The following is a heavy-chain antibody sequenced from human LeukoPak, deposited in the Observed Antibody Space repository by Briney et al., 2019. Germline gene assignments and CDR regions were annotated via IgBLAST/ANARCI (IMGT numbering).Heavy chain of an antibody. Sequence: ASVKVSCKASGYSFTDYDFSWVRQAPRQGLEWLGWVSIYNDNTHYAREFQDRVTMTTDISTSTAYMELKSLTSDDTAVYFCARTGHYRFDYWGQGTLVTVSS. CDR2: VSIYNDNT. V-gene: IGHV1-18*01. D-gene: IGHD3-9*01. CDR1: GYSFTDYD. CDR3: ARTGHYRFDY. J-gene: IGHJ4*02.